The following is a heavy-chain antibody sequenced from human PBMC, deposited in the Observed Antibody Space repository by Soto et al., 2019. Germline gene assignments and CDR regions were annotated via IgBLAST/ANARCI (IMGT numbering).Heavy chain of an antibody. V-gene: IGHV1-69*01. CDR1: GGTFSRHA. Sequence: QVQLVQSGAEVRKPGSSVKVSCKASGGTFSRHAISWVRQAPGQGLEWMGGIIPIFRTANHAQKFQGRVTIIADESTSTVYMEVSSLRSEDTAMYYCARGWGYDSNDYYYAYWGQGTLVIVSS. CDR3: ARGWGYDSNDYYYAY. CDR2: IIPIFRTA. D-gene: IGHD3-22*01. J-gene: IGHJ4*02.